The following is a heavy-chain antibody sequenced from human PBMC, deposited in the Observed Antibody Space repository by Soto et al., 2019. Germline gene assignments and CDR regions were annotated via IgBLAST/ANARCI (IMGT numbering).Heavy chain of an antibody. D-gene: IGHD1-1*01. CDR2: MSHSGGT. CDR3: ARVERGTATTVVDAFDI. J-gene: IGHJ3*02. Sequence: PSETLSLTCAVYGGSFNSGNYYWSWIRQPPGKGLEWIGEMSHSGGTHFNPFLKSRVTISVDTSKNQFSLKMSSVTAADTALYYCARVERGTATTVVDAFDIWGPGTLVTVSS. V-gene: IGHV4-34*01. CDR1: GGSFNSGNYY.